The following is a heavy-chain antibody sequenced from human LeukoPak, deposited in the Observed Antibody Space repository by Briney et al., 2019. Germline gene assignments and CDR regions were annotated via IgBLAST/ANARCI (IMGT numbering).Heavy chain of an antibody. D-gene: IGHD6-6*01. CDR3: ARLIAAPPPDP. J-gene: IGHJ5*02. CDR1: GFTFSSYA. Sequence: NPGGSLRLSCAASGFTFSSYAMHWIRQPPGKGLEWIGEINHSGSTNYNPSLKSRVTISVDTSKNQFSLKLSSVTAADTAVYYCARLIAAPPPDPWGQGTLVTVSS. CDR2: INHSGST. V-gene: IGHV4-34*01.